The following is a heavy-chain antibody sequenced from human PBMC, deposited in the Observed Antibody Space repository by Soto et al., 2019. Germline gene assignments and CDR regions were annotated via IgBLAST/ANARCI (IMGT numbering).Heavy chain of an antibody. Sequence: QVQLQESGPGLVKPSGTLSLTCAVSSGSISSSNWWSWVRQPPGKGLEWIGEIYHSGSNNYNPSLKSRVTISVDKSKNQFSLKLSSVTAADTAVYYCAREDCSGGSCYSGWFDPWGQGTLVTVSS. CDR3: AREDCSGGSCYSGWFDP. D-gene: IGHD2-15*01. CDR2: IYHSGSN. CDR1: SGSISSSNW. V-gene: IGHV4-4*02. J-gene: IGHJ5*02.